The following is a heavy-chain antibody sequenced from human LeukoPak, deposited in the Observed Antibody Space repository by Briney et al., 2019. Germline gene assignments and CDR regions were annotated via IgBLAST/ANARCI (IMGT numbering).Heavy chain of an antibody. CDR2: FDPEDGET. V-gene: IGHV1-24*01. Sequence: ASVKVSCKVSGYTLTELCMHWVRQAPGKGLEWMGGFDPEDGETIYAQKFQGRVTMTEDTSTDTAYMELSSLRSEDTAVYYCATGLLWFGEDNYGMDVWGKGTTVTVSS. CDR3: ATGLLWFGEDNYGMDV. D-gene: IGHD3-10*01. J-gene: IGHJ6*04. CDR1: GYTLTELC.